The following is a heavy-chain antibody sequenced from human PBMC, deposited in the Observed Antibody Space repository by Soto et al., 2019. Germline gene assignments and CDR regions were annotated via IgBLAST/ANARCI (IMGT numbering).Heavy chain of an antibody. Sequence: GGSLRLSCAASGFTFSDYYMSWIRQAPGKGLEWVSYISSSGSTIYYADSVRGRFSISRDDARNSVYLQLNSLRDEDTAVYHCVRDRDWAFDIWGQGTMVTVSS. CDR2: ISSSGSTI. CDR1: GFTFSDYY. V-gene: IGHV3-11*04. D-gene: IGHD3-9*01. CDR3: VRDRDWAFDI. J-gene: IGHJ3*02.